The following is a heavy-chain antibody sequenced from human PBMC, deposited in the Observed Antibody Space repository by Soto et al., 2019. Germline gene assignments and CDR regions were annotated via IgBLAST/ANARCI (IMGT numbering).Heavy chain of an antibody. J-gene: IGHJ4*02. V-gene: IGHV4-31*03. CDR3: ARVKGLYYDRSTGNFDY. Sequence: PSETLSLTCTVSGGSISSGGYYWSWIRQHPGKGLEWIGYIYYSGSTYYNPSLKSRVTISVDTSKNQFSLKLSSVTAADTAVYYCARVKGLYYDRSTGNFDYWGQGTLVTVSS. D-gene: IGHD3-22*01. CDR1: GGSISSGGYY. CDR2: IYYSGST.